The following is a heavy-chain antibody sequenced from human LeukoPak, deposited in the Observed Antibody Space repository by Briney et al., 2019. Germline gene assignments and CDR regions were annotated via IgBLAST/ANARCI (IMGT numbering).Heavy chain of an antibody. Sequence: PGGSLRLSCAASGFTFDDYAMHWVRQAPGKGLEWVSGISWNSGSIGYADSVKGRFTISRDNAKNSLYLQMNSLRAEDTALYYCAKDNRSSGWYDWGQGTLVTVSS. J-gene: IGHJ4*02. CDR3: AKDNRSSGWYD. D-gene: IGHD6-19*01. CDR1: GFTFDDYA. V-gene: IGHV3-9*01. CDR2: ISWNSGSI.